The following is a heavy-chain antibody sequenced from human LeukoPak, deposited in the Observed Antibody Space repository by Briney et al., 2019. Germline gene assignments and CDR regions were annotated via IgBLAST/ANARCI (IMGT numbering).Heavy chain of an antibody. CDR2: IYSSGST. V-gene: IGHV4-59*01. D-gene: IGHD2-15*01. Sequence: SKTLSLTCTVSGGSISSYYWSWIRQPPGKGLEWIGYIYSSGSTNYNPSLKSRVTISVDTSKNQFSLKLSSVTAADTAVYYCARDGGYYFDYWGQGTLVTVSS. J-gene: IGHJ4*02. CDR1: GGSISSYY. CDR3: ARDGGYYFDY.